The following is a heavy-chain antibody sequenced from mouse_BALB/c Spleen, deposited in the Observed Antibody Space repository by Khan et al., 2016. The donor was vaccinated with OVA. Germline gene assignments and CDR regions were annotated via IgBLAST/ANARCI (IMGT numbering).Heavy chain of an antibody. Sequence: EVQLQESGPGLVKPSQSLSLTCSVTGYSITSGYFWNWIRQFPGNNLEWLGYIRYDGDSNYNPSLKNRISITRDTSKNQFFLKLNSVPPEDTATXYCARGGSSGPAWFAYWGQGTLVTVSA. CDR2: IRYDGDS. CDR1: GYSITSGYF. CDR3: ARGGSSGPAWFAY. D-gene: IGHD3-1*01. V-gene: IGHV3-6*02. J-gene: IGHJ3*01.